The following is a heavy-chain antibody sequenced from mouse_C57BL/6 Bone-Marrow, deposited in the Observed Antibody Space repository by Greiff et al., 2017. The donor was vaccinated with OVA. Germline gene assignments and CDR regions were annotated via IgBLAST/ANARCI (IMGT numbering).Heavy chain of an antibody. J-gene: IGHJ4*01. V-gene: IGHV1-82*01. Sequence: VQLQQSGPELVKPGASVKISCKASGYAFSSSWMNWVKQRPGKGLEWIGRIYPGDGDTNYNGKFKGKATLTADKSSSTAYMQLSSLTSEASAVYFCARADYAYYYAMDYWGQGTSVTVSS. CDR1: GYAFSSSW. CDR3: ARADYAYYYAMDY. CDR2: IYPGDGDT. D-gene: IGHD2-4*01.